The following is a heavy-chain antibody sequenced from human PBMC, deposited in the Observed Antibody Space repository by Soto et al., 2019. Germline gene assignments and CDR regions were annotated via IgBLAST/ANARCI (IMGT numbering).Heavy chain of an antibody. CDR3: ARDRQGYCSGGSCYSINWFDP. Sequence: ASVKVSCKASGYTFTSYYMHWVRQAPGQGLEWMGIINPSGGSTSYAQKFQGRVTMTRDTSTSTVYMELSSLRSEDTAVYYCARDRQGYCSGGSCYSINWFDPWGQGTLVTVSS. CDR1: GYTFTSYY. V-gene: IGHV1-46*03. D-gene: IGHD2-15*01. J-gene: IGHJ5*02. CDR2: INPSGGST.